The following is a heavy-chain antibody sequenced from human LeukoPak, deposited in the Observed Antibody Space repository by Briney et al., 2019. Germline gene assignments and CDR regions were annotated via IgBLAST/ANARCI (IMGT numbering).Heavy chain of an antibody. CDR2: IYYSGST. Sequence: SETLSLTCTVSGGSISSSSYYWGWIRQPPGKGLEWIGSIYYSGSTYYNPSLKSRVTISVDTSKNQFSLKLSSVTAADTAVYYCASMLRYFDWLFPIDYWGQGTLVTVSS. V-gene: IGHV4-39*01. CDR1: GGSISSSSYY. CDR3: ASMLRYFDWLFPIDY. D-gene: IGHD3-9*01. J-gene: IGHJ4*02.